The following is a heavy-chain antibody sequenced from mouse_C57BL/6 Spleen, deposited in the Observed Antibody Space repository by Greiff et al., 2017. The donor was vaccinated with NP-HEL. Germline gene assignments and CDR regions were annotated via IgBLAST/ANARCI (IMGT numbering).Heavy chain of an antibody. Sequence: QVQLQQPGAELVKPGASVKMSCKASGYTFTSYWITWVKQRPGQGLEWIGDIYPGSGSTNYNEKFKSQATLTVDTSSSTAYMQLSSLTSEDSAVYYCANYYGSSPYYFDYWGQGTTLTVSS. CDR2: IYPGSGST. V-gene: IGHV1-55*01. CDR3: ANYYGSSPYYFDY. J-gene: IGHJ2*01. CDR1: GYTFTSYW. D-gene: IGHD1-1*01.